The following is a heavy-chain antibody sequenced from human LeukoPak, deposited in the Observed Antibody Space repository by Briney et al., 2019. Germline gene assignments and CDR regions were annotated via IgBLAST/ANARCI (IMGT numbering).Heavy chain of an antibody. Sequence: PSETLSLTCTVSGGSIRSYYWSWIRQPAGKGLEWIGRIYTSGSTNYNPSLKSRVSMSVDTSKNQFSLKVSSVTAADTAVYYRAREVGSSWYLVGAFDIWGQGTTVTVSS. V-gene: IGHV4-4*07. CDR3: AREVGSSWYLVGAFDI. D-gene: IGHD6-13*01. CDR2: IYTSGST. CDR1: GGSIRSYY. J-gene: IGHJ3*02.